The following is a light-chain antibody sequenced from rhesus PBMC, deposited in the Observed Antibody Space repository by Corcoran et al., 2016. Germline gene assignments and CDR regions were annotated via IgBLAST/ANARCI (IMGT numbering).Light chain of an antibody. CDR2: VAS. CDR3: LQHHSFPYS. CDR1: QGISSY. Sequence: DIQMTQSPSSLSASVGDTVTITCRASQGISSYLNWFQQKPGKAPKLLIYVASSLESGVPSRLSGSGSGTDFTLTISSLQPEDFAVYYCLQHHSFPYSFGQGTKVEIK. J-gene: IGKJ2*01. V-gene: IGKV1-28*03.